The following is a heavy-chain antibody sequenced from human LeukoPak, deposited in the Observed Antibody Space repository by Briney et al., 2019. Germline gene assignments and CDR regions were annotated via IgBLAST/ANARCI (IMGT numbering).Heavy chain of an antibody. D-gene: IGHD6-13*01. CDR2: IIPIFGTA. CDR1: GGTFSSYA. V-gene: IGHV1-69*13. Sequence: ASVKVSCKASGGTFSSYAISWVRQAPGQGLEWMGGIIPIFGTANYAQKFQGRVTITADESTSTAYMELSSLRSEDTAVYYCARGGRGIAAANWFDPWGQGTLVTVSS. CDR3: ARGGRGIAAANWFDP. J-gene: IGHJ5*02.